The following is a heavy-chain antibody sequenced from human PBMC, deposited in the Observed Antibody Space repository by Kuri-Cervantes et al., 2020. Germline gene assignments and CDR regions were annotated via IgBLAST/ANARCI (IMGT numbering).Heavy chain of an antibody. Sequence: LSLTCATSGFTFSSYAMHWVRQAPGKGLQWVAVISYDGSNEYYGDSVKGRFTISRDNSKNTLYLQMNSLRAEDTAVYYCARDSPMAWYFDLWGRGTLVTVSS. J-gene: IGHJ2*01. CDR2: ISYDGSNE. CDR1: GFTFSSYA. D-gene: IGHD2-8*01. V-gene: IGHV3-30*01. CDR3: ARDSPMAWYFDL.